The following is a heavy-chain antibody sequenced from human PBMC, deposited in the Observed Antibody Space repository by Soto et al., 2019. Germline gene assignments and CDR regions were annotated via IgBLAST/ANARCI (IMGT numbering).Heavy chain of an antibody. D-gene: IGHD5-12*01. V-gene: IGHV1-46*01. CDR1: GHTFTNYY. Sequence: QVQLVQSGAEVKKPGASVKVSCKASGHTFTNYYMHWVRQAPGQGLEWMGLINPRDDSIHYAQRFQGRVTVTSDTSTSTVYMELRSLRSDDTAVYYCAREGDGYKYFDQWGQGTLVTVSS. CDR2: INPRDDSI. J-gene: IGHJ4*02. CDR3: AREGDGYKYFDQ.